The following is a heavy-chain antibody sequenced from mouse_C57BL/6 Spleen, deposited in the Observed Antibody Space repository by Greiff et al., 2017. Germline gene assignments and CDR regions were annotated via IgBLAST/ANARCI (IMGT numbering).Heavy chain of an antibody. CDR2: ISSGSSTI. CDR1: GFTFSDYG. V-gene: IGHV5-17*01. CDR3: ARDLDYYGSSLFDY. J-gene: IGHJ2*01. D-gene: IGHD1-1*01. Sequence: EVQLQESGGGLVKPGGSLKLSCAASGFTFSDYGMHWVRQAPEKGLEWVAYISSGSSTIYYADTVKGRFTISRDNAKNTLFLQMTSLRSEDTAMYYCARDLDYYGSSLFDYWGQGTTLTVSS.